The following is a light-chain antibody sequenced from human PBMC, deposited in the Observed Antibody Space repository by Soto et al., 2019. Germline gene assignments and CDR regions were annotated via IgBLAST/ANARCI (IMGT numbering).Light chain of an antibody. J-gene: IGLJ2*01. CDR1: SSDVGSYNL. CDR2: EGS. CDR3: CSRLV. Sequence: QSALTQPASVSGSPGQSITISCTGTSSDVGSYNLVSWYQQHPGKAPKLMIYEGSKRPSGVSNRFSGSKSGNTASLTISGLQAEDEADYYCCSRLVFGGGTKLTVL. V-gene: IGLV2-23*01.